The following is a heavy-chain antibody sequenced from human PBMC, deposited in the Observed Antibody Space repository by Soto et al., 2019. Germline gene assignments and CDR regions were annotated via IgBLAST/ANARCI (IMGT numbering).Heavy chain of an antibody. J-gene: IGHJ4*02. CDR2: IYYTGCT. CDR3: ARATEYPYYFDY. CDR1: GASISSGDYY. D-gene: IGHD2-2*01. Sequence: QVQLQESGPGLVKPSQTLSLTCTVSGASISSGDYYWSWIRQPPGKGLEWIAYIYYTGCTYYSPSLKSRVATSVDTSKNQFSLKLSSVTAADTAVYYCARATEYPYYFDYWGRGALVTVSS. V-gene: IGHV4-30-4*01.